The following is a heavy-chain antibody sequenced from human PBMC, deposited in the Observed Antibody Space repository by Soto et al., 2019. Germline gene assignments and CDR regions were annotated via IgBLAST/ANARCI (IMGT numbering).Heavy chain of an antibody. Sequence: ASVKVSCKASGGTFSSYAISWVRQAPGQGLEWMGGIIPIFGTANYAQKFQGRVTITADESTSTAYMELSSLRSEDTAVYYCARRVMAAAGTFVRYYYYGMDVWGQGTTVTVSS. CDR1: GGTFSSYA. D-gene: IGHD6-13*01. CDR3: ARRVMAAAGTFVRYYYYGMDV. V-gene: IGHV1-69*13. CDR2: IIPIFGTA. J-gene: IGHJ6*02.